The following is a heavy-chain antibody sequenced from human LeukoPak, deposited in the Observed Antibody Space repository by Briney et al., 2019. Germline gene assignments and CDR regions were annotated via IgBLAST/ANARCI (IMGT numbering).Heavy chain of an antibody. CDR1: GGSISSYY. CDR3: AREGRGAAAGFSYYFDY. CDR2: IYYSGST. D-gene: IGHD6-13*01. J-gene: IGHJ4*02. Sequence: SETLSLTCTVSGGSISSYYWSWIRQPPGKGLEWIGYIYYSGSTNYNPSLKSRVTISVDTSKNQFSLKLSSVTAADTAVYYCAREGRGAAAGFSYYFDYWGQGTLVTVSS. V-gene: IGHV4-59*01.